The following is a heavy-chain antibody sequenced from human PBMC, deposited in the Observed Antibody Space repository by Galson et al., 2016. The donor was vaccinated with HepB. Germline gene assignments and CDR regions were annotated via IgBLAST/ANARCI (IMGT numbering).Heavy chain of an antibody. CDR3: AGYLSRRGGIDY. CDR2: IYLAGST. Sequence: SLRLSCAASGFPVSDNYMTWVRQAPGKGLECVAVIYLAGSTFYADSGRGRFTISRDDSANILYLQMTSLRAEDTAVYFCAGYLSRRGGIDYWGQGTLVAVSS. J-gene: IGHJ4*02. D-gene: IGHD2-21*01. CDR1: GFPVSDNY. V-gene: IGHV3-53*01.